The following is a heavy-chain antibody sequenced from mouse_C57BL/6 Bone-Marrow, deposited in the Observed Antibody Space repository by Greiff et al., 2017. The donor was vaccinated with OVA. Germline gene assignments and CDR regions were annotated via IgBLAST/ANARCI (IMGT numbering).Heavy chain of an antibody. Sequence: EVKLVESGGGLVQPGGSLKLSCAASGFTFSDYYMYWVRQTPEKRLEWVAYISNGGGRTYYPDTVKGRFTISRGKAKNTLYLQMSRLKSEDTAMYYCARKIYYGNYWYFDVWGTGTTVTVSS. V-gene: IGHV5-12*01. CDR3: ARKIYYGNYWYFDV. J-gene: IGHJ1*03. D-gene: IGHD2-1*01. CDR2: ISNGGGRT. CDR1: GFTFSDYY.